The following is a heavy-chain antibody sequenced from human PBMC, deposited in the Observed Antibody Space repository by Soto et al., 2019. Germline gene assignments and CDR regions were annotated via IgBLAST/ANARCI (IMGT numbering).Heavy chain of an antibody. Sequence: PGGSLRLSCATSGFTFKSYTLHWVRQTPGRGLQWVAVISYDGSNKYYADSVRGRFTISRDTSNSTLYLQMNSLRADDSAVYYCVGASMWTGKGLEYWGQGALFTVSS. D-gene: IGHD3-10*02. CDR3: VGASMWTGKGLEY. CDR2: ISYDGSNK. V-gene: IGHV3-30-3*01. CDR1: GFTFKSYT. J-gene: IGHJ4*02.